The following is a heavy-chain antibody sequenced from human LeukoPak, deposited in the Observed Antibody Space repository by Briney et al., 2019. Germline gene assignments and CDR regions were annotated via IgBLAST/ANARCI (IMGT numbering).Heavy chain of an antibody. CDR3: WRVRNDAFDI. V-gene: IGHV4-4*07. CDR1: GGSISSYY. Sequence: PSETLSLTCTVSGGSISSYYWSWIRQPAGKGLEWIGRIYTSGSTNYNPSLKSRVTMSVDPSKNQFSLKLSSGTPAATAVIYCWRVRNDAFDIWGQGKMVTVSS. J-gene: IGHJ3*02. CDR2: IYTSGST.